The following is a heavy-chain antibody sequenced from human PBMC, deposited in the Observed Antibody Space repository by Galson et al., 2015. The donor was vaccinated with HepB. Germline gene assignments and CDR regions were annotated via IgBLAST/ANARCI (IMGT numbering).Heavy chain of an antibody. CDR1: GFTFSSYS. V-gene: IGHV3-21*01. Sequence: SLRLSCAASGFTFSSYSMNWVRQAPGKGLEWVSSISSSSSYIYYADSVKGRFTISRDNAKNSLYLQMNSLRAEDTAVYYCARDLGPATHTGGWGQGTLVTVSS. CDR2: ISSSSSYI. CDR3: ARDLGPATHTGG. D-gene: IGHD3-16*01. J-gene: IGHJ4*02.